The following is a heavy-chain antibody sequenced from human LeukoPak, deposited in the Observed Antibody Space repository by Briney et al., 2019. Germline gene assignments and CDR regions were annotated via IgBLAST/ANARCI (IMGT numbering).Heavy chain of an antibody. V-gene: IGHV3-21*01. J-gene: IGHJ4*02. CDR2: SSYI. D-gene: IGHD6-13*01. Sequence: SSYIYYADSVKGRFTISRDNTKNSLYLQMNSLRAEDTAVYYCATALTRIAAAGNGMGTKTTPDYWGQGTLVTVSS. CDR3: ATALTRIAAAGNGMGTKTTPDY.